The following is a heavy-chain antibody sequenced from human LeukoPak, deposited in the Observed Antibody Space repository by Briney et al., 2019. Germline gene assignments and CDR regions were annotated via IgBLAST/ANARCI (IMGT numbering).Heavy chain of an antibody. CDR1: GGTSISYA. V-gene: IGHV1-18*01. Sequence: ASVKVSCKASGGTSISYAISWVRQAPGQGLEWMGWISAYNGNTNYAQKLQGRVTMTTDTSTSTAYMELRSLRSDDTAVYYCARVTYYYDSSGYYPEYWGQGTLVTVSS. CDR2: ISAYNGNT. D-gene: IGHD3-22*01. CDR3: ARVTYYYDSSGYYPEY. J-gene: IGHJ4*02.